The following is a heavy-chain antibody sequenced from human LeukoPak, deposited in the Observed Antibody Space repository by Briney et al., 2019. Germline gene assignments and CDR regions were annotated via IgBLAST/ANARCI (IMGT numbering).Heavy chain of an antibody. CDR1: GYTFTSYD. J-gene: IGHJ3*02. CDR2: MNPNSGNT. Sequence: GASVKVSCKASGYTFTSYDINWVRQATGQGLEWMGWMNPNSGNTGYAQKFQGRVTMTRNTSISTAYKELSSLRSEDTAVYYCASPGRGYCSGGNCYSEAFDTWGQGTMVTVSS. CDR3: ASPGRGYCSGGNCYSEAFDT. D-gene: IGHD2-15*01. V-gene: IGHV1-8*01.